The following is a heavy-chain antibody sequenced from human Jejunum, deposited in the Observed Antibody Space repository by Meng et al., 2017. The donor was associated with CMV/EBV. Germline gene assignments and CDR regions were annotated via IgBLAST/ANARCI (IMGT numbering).Heavy chain of an antibody. J-gene: IGHJ4*02. CDR2: INPGGSTT. CDR1: GFTFRSYW. CDR3: ATAGNYRLDT. V-gene: IGHV3-74*01. D-gene: IGHD5-24*01. Sequence: CEASGFTFRSYWMHWVRQAPGKGLVWVSRINPGGSTTNYADSVKGRFSISRDNAKNTLYLQMNGLRADDTAVYYCATAGNYRLDTWGQGTRVTVSS.